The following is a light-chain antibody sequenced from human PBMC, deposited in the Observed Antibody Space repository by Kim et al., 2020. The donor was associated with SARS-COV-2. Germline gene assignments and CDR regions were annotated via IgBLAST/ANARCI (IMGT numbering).Light chain of an antibody. CDR1: QSLLYSSNNKNY. V-gene: IGKV4-1*01. CDR3: QQYYDPPIT. J-gene: IGKJ5*01. Sequence: ATINCRSSQSLLYSSNNKNYFAWYQQKPGQPPKLLIYWASVRESGVPDRFSGSGSGTDFTLTISSLQAEDVAVYYCQQYYDPPITFGQGTRLEIK. CDR2: WAS.